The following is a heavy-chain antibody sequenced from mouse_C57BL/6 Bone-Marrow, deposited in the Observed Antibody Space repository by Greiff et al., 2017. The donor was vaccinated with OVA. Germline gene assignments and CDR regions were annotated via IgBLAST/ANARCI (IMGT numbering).Heavy chain of an antibody. CDR1: GYTFTGYW. CDR3: AKLLLPSKRYFDV. D-gene: IGHD1-1*01. J-gene: IGHJ1*03. CDR2: ILPGGGST. V-gene: IGHV1-9*01. Sequence: QVQLQQSGAELMKPGASVKLSCKATGYTFTGYWIEWVKQRPGHGLEWIGEILPGGGSTNYNEKFKGKATFTADTSSNTAYMQLSSLTTEDSAIYYCAKLLLPSKRYFDVWGTGTTVTVSS.